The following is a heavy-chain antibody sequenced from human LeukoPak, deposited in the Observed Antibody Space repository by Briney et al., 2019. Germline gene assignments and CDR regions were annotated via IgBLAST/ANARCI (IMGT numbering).Heavy chain of an antibody. Sequence: ASVKVSCKASGYTFTSYDINWVRQATGQGLEWMGWMNPNSGNTGYAQKFQGRVTMTRNTSISTAYMELSSLRSEDAAVYYCARAGPDYDFWSGYYTGTSLGAFDIWGQGTMVTVSS. D-gene: IGHD3-3*01. CDR1: GYTFTSYD. J-gene: IGHJ3*02. CDR2: MNPNSGNT. V-gene: IGHV1-8*01. CDR3: ARAGPDYDFWSGYYTGTSLGAFDI.